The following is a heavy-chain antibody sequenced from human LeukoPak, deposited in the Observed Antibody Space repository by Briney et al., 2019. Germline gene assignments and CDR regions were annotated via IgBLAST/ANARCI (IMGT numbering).Heavy chain of an antibody. CDR2: INHSGST. J-gene: IGHJ5*02. Sequence: KPSETLSLTCAVYGGSFSGYYWSWIRQPPDKGLECIGEINHSGSTNFNPSLKSRVTISIDTSKNQFSLKLSSVTAADTAVYYCARGAYGDYANRQYNWFDPWGQGTLVTVSS. D-gene: IGHD4-17*01. CDR3: ARGAYGDYANRQYNWFDP. V-gene: IGHV4-34*01. CDR1: GGSFSGYY.